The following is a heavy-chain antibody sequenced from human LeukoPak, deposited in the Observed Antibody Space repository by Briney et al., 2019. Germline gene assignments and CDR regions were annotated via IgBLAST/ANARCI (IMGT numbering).Heavy chain of an antibody. D-gene: IGHD3-22*01. V-gene: IGHV4-34*01. CDR3: ARGIPSAHYYDSSGLYYFDY. CDR1: GGSFSGYY. J-gene: IGHJ4*02. CDR2: INHSGST. Sequence: SETLSLTCAVYGGSFSGYYWSWIRQPPGKGLEWIGEINHSGSTNYNPSLKSRVTISVDTSKNQFSLKLSSVTAADTAVYYCARGIPSAHYYDSSGLYYFDYWGQGTLVTDSS.